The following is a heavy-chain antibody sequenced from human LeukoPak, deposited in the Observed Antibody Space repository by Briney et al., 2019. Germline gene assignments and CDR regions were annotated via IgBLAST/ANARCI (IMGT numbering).Heavy chain of an antibody. CDR2: ISAYNGNT. Sequence: ASVKVSCKASGYTFTSYGISWVRQAPGQGLEWMGWISAYNGNTNYSQKLQGRGTMTTDTSTSNAYMELRSLRSDDTAVYYCARGARYSSPVDYWGQGTLVTVSS. D-gene: IGHD6-13*01. CDR3: ARGARYSSPVDY. J-gene: IGHJ4*02. CDR1: GYTFTSYG. V-gene: IGHV1-18*04.